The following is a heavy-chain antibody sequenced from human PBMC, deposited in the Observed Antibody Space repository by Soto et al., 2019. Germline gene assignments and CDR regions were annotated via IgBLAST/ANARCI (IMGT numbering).Heavy chain of an antibody. V-gene: IGHV3-21*01. J-gene: IGHJ3*02. D-gene: IGHD3-16*02. Sequence: GGSLRLSCAASGFTFSSYSMNWVRQAPGRGLEWVSSISSSSSYIYYAGSVKGRFTISRDNAKNSLYLQMNSLRAEDTAVYYCARVTNIMITFGGVIAHDAFDIWGQGTMVTVSS. CDR3: ARVTNIMITFGGVIAHDAFDI. CDR2: ISSSSSYI. CDR1: GFTFSSYS.